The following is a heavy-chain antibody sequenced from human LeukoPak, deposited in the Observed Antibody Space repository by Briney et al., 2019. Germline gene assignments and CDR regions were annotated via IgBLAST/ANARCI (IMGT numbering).Heavy chain of an antibody. D-gene: IGHD6-13*01. CDR2: ISSSSSYI. Sequence: GGPLRLSCAASGFTFSSYSMNWVRQAPGKGLEWVASISSSSSYIYYADSVKGRSTISRDNAKNSLYLQMNSLRAEDTAVYFCARDYYSSSYNWFDPWGQGTLVTVSS. CDR1: GFTFSSYS. CDR3: ARDYYSSSYNWFDP. J-gene: IGHJ5*02. V-gene: IGHV3-21*01.